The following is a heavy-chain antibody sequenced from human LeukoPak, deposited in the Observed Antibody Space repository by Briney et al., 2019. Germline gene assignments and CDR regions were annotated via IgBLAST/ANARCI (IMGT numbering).Heavy chain of an antibody. CDR1: GGSISSSSYY. J-gene: IGHJ5*02. D-gene: IGHD6-13*01. CDR2: IYYSGST. V-gene: IGHV4-39*01. CDR3: ARRVNSSWFSGVHWFDP. Sequence: SETLSLTCTVSGGSISSSSYYWGWIRQPPGTGLEWIGSIYYSGSTYYNPSLKSRVTISVDTSKNQFSLKLSSVTAADTAVYYCARRVNSSWFSGVHWFDPWGQGTLVTVSS.